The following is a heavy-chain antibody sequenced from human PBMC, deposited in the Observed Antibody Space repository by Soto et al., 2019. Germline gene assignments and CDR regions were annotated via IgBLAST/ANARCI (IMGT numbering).Heavy chain of an antibody. J-gene: IGHJ3*02. Sequence: QVQLVESGGGVVQPGRSLRLSSAASGFTFSSYAMHWVRQAPGKGLEWVAVISYDGSNKYYADSVKGRFTISRDNSKNTLYLQMNSLRAEDTAVYYCARAHTPGNAFDIWGQGTMVTVSS. V-gene: IGHV3-30-3*01. CDR3: ARAHTPGNAFDI. CDR1: GFTFSSYA. CDR2: ISYDGSNK. D-gene: IGHD2-2*02.